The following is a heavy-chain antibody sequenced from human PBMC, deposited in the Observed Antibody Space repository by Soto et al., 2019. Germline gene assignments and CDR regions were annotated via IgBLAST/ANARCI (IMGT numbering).Heavy chain of an antibody. CDR2: IYYSGST. Sequence: PSETLSLTCTVSGGSISSSSYYWGWIRQPPGKGLEWIGSIYYSGSTSYNPSLKSRVTISVDTSKNQFSLKLSSVTAADTAVYYCARRREYSSSWFYYYYYGMDVWGQGTTVTVS. V-gene: IGHV4-39*01. J-gene: IGHJ6*02. D-gene: IGHD6-13*01. CDR1: GGSISSSSYY. CDR3: ARRREYSSSWFYYYYYGMDV.